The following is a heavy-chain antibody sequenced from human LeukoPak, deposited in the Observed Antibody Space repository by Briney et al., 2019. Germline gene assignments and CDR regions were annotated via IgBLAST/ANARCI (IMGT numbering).Heavy chain of an antibody. Sequence: ASVKVSCKASGYTFINYGINWVRQAPGQGLEWMGWISTYNGHTNYAQKLQGRVTMTTDASTNTAYMEVRSLRSDDTAVYYCARGDQVMAVCADYWGHGTLVTVSA. D-gene: IGHD3-16*01. CDR1: GYTFINYG. CDR3: ARGDQVMAVCADY. J-gene: IGHJ4*01. V-gene: IGHV1-18*01. CDR2: ISTYNGHT.